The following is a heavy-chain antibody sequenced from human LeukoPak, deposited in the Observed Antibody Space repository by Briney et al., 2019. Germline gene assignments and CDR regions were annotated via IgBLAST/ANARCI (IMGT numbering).Heavy chain of an antibody. CDR3: ARETIAACFDY. CDR2: IGSSGTTI. Sequence: GGSLRLSCAASGFTFSDYYMSWIRQAPGKGLEWVSYIGSSGTTIYYADSVKGRFTISRDNAKNSLFLQMNSLRAEDTAVYYCARETIAACFDYWGQGTLVTVSS. D-gene: IGHD6-13*01. V-gene: IGHV3-11*04. J-gene: IGHJ4*02. CDR1: GFTFSDYY.